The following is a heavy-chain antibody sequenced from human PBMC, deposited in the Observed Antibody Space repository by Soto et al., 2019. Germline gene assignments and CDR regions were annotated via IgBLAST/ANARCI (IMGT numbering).Heavy chain of an antibody. V-gene: IGHV4-59*01. CDR3: ASSSGWYYFDY. J-gene: IGHJ4*02. D-gene: IGHD6-19*01. CDR2: VYYSGST. Sequence: QVQLQESGPGLVKPSETLSLTCTVSGGSISSYYWSWIRQPPGKGLEWIASVYYSGSTNYNPSLKSXVTQSXXTSKNQFSLKMSSVTAADTAVYYCASSSGWYYFDYWGQGTLVIVSS. CDR1: GGSISSYY.